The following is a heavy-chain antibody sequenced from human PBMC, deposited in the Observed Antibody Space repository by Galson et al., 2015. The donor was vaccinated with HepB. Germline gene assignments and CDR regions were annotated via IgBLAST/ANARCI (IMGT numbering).Heavy chain of an antibody. Sequence: SLRLSCAASGFTFSSYGMHWVRQAPGKGLEWVAVIWYDGSNKYYADSVKGRFTISRDNSKNTLYLQMNSLRAEDTAVYYCARGLSYSNYDFWGGYLDYWGQGTLVTVSS. V-gene: IGHV3-33*01. D-gene: IGHD3-3*01. CDR1: GFTFSSYG. CDR2: IWYDGSNK. J-gene: IGHJ4*02. CDR3: ARGLSYSNYDFWGGYLDY.